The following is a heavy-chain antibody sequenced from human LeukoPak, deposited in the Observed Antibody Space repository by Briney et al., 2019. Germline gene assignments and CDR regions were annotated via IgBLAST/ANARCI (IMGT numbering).Heavy chain of an antibody. CDR3: ARVMGPHYFDTSGSSRAFDF. CDR2: VSGSGGST. V-gene: IGHV3-23*01. J-gene: IGHJ4*02. CDR1: GFTFSSYA. Sequence: GGSLRLSCAASGFTFSSYAMSWVRQAPGKGLEWVSAVSGSGGSTHDADSVKGRFTISRDNSRNTLYLQMDSLRAEDTAIYYCARVMGPHYFDTSGSSRAFDFWGQGTLVTVSS. D-gene: IGHD3-22*01.